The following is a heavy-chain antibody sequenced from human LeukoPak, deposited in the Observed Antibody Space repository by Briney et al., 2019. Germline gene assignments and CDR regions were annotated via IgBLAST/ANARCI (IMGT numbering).Heavy chain of an antibody. D-gene: IGHD1-26*01. J-gene: IGHJ4*02. CDR2: IYYSGST. V-gene: IGHV4-39*07. CDR1: GGSISSSSYY. Sequence: SETLSLTCTVSGGSISSSSYYWGWIRQPPGKGLEWIGSIYYSGSTYYNPSLKSRVTISVDTSKNQFSLKLSSVTATDTAVYYCARGAVGATIFPDYWGQGTLVTVSS. CDR3: ARGAVGATIFPDY.